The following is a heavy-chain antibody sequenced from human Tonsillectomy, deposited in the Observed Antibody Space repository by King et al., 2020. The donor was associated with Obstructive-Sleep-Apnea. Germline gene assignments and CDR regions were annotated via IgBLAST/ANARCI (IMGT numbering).Heavy chain of an antibody. Sequence: VQLVESGGGLVQPGGSLRLSCAASGFTFSSYAMSWVRQAPGKGLEWVSAISGSGGSTYYADSVKGRFTISRDNSKNTLYLQVNSLRAEDTAVYYCAKVPLLWFGVGYYYGMDVWGQGTTVTVSS. CDR3: AKVPLLWFGVGYYYGMDV. CDR2: ISGSGGST. D-gene: IGHD3-10*01. V-gene: IGHV3-23*04. J-gene: IGHJ6*02. CDR1: GFTFSSYA.